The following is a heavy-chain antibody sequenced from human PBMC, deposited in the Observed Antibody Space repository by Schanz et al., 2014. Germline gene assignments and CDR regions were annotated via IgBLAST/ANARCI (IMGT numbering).Heavy chain of an antibody. D-gene: IGHD3-10*01. CDR2: IDGKSTTV. CDR3: ARANYRRKRNFDY. CDR1: GFDFNSYS. J-gene: IGHJ4*02. Sequence: EVRLVESGGGLVQPGGSLRLSCEASGFDFNSYSMNWVRQVPGKGLEWLSYIDGKSTTVYYADSVKGRFTMSRDNSKNTLYLQMNSLRAEDTAVYYCARANYRRKRNFDYWGRGTLVTVSS. V-gene: IGHV3-48*01.